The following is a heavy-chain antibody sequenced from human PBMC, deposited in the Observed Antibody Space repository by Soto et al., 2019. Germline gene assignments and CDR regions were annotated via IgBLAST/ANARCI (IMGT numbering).Heavy chain of an antibody. Sequence: WGSLILSCAASGCPISSYGMHWVRTAHGKGLEWVAVISYDGSNKYYADSVKGRFTISRDNSKNTLYLQMNGLGADAKAVYYCAKDLSRLRGAFDLWGQG. V-gene: IGHV3-30*18. CDR1: GCPISSYG. CDR2: ISYDGSNK. D-gene: IGHD4-17*01. CDR3: AKDLSRLRGAFDL. J-gene: IGHJ3*01.